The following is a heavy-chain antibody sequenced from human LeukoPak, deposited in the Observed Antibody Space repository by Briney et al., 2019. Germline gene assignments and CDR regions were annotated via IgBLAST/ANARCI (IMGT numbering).Heavy chain of an antibody. V-gene: IGHV1-2*02. J-gene: IGHJ5*02. Sequence: ASVKVSCKASGYTFTGYYMHWVRQAAGQGLEWMGWINPNSGGINYAQKFQGRVTMTRDTSISTAYMELSRLTSDDTAVYYCARDGSAAADTTWGQGTLVTVSS. CDR2: INPNSGGI. CDR3: ARDGSAAADTT. D-gene: IGHD6-13*01. CDR1: GYTFTGYY.